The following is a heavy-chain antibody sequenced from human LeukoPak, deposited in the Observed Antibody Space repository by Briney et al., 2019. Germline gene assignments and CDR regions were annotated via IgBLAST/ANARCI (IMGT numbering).Heavy chain of an antibody. D-gene: IGHD2-15*01. CDR1: GFTLSSYW. J-gene: IGHJ3*02. CDR2: IKEDGSKK. V-gene: IGHV3-7*01. Sequence: YPGGSLRLSCGASGFTLSSYWMTWVRQAPGKGLEWVANIKEDGSKKYYVESVRGRFTISRDNAENSLYLQMNSLRAEDTAVYYCARDSRSCRSSDCRGGAFDIWGQGTMVTVSS. CDR3: ARDSRSCRSSDCRGGAFDI.